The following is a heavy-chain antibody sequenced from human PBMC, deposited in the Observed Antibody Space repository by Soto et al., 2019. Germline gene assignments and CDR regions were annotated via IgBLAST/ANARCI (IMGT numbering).Heavy chain of an antibody. CDR1: GYTFTSYY. D-gene: IGHD3-22*01. J-gene: IGHJ6*02. Sequence: ASVKVSCKASGYTFTSYYMHWVRQAPGQGLEWMGIINPSGGSTSYAQKFQGRVTMTRDTSTSTVYMELSSLRSEDTAVYYCARYLRIVRGFNYYYGMDVWGQGTTVTVSS. CDR2: INPSGGST. CDR3: ARYLRIVRGFNYYYGMDV. V-gene: IGHV1-46*01.